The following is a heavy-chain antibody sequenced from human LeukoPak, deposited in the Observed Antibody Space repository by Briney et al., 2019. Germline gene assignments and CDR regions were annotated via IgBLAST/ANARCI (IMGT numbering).Heavy chain of an antibody. D-gene: IGHD3-22*01. CDR2: ISGSGGST. J-gene: IGHJ3*02. CDR3: AKVTMIVVVPRPPDAFDI. CDR1: GFTFSSYA. Sequence: QAGGSLRLSCAASGFTFSSYAMSWVRQAPGKGLEWVSAISGSGGSTYYADSVKGRFTISRDNSKNTLYLQMNSLRAEDTAVYYCAKVTMIVVVPRPPDAFDIWGQGTMVTVSS. V-gene: IGHV3-23*01.